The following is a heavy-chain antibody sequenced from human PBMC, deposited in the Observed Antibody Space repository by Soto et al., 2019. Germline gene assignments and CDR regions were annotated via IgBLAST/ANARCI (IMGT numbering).Heavy chain of an antibody. CDR2: INAGNGNT. CDR1: GYTFTSYA. D-gene: IGHD2-2*01. CDR3: ARSYCSSTSCSAYYYYYGMDV. Sequence: ASVKVSCKASGYTFTSYAMHWVRQAPGQRLEWMGWINAGNGNTKYSQKFQGRVTITRDTSASTAYMELSSLRSEDTAVYYCARSYCSSTSCSAYYYYYGMDVWGQGTTVTASS. J-gene: IGHJ6*02. V-gene: IGHV1-3*01.